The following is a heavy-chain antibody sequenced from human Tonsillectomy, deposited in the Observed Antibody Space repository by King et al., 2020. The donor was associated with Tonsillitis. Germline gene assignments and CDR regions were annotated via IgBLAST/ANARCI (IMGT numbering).Heavy chain of an antibody. Sequence: QVQLVQSGGGVVQPGRSLRLSCAASGFTFTSYAMHWVRQAPGKGLEWVTRISPDGSSQHYADSVKGRFTISRDNSKNTLFLQMSSLRAEDTAVYFCVRDGEYNSGYGFDYWGQGTLVTVSS. J-gene: IGHJ4*02. D-gene: IGHD3-9*01. CDR2: ISPDGSSQ. V-gene: IGHV3-30*04. CDR1: GFTFTSYA. CDR3: VRDGEYNSGYGFDY.